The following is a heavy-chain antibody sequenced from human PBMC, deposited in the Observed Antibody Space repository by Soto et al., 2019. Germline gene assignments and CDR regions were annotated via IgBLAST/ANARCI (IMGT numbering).Heavy chain of an antibody. Sequence: GGSLRLSCAASGFTFDDYAMPWVRQAPGKGLEWVSGISWSSGSIGYADSVKGRFTISRDNAKNSLYLQMNSLRAEDTALYYCAKDVIAAAGTPWFDPWGQGTLVTVSS. V-gene: IGHV3-9*01. J-gene: IGHJ5*02. CDR3: AKDVIAAAGTPWFDP. CDR2: ISWSSGSI. CDR1: GFTFDDYA. D-gene: IGHD6-13*01.